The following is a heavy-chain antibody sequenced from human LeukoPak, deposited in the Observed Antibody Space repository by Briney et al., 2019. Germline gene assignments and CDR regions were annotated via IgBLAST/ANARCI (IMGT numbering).Heavy chain of an antibody. J-gene: IGHJ4*02. CDR2: INHSGST. Sequence: PSETLSLTCAVYGGPFSGYYWSWIRQPPGKGLEWIGEINHSGSTNYNPSLKSRVTISVDTSKNQFSLKLSSVTAADTAVYYCARGFPVDYWGQGTLVTVSS. CDR1: GGPFSGYY. V-gene: IGHV4-34*01. CDR3: ARGFPVDY.